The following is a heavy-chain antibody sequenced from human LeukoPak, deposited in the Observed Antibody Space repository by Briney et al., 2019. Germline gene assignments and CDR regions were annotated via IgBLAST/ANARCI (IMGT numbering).Heavy chain of an antibody. Sequence: SGGSLRLSCAASGFSFNKYAMHWVRQAPGMGLEWVAFIGYDGSNKYYADSVKGRFSISRDNSKNTLYLQVNSLRAEDTAVYYCAKAEWELSPIDYWGQGTLVTVSS. CDR1: GFSFNKYA. CDR3: AKAEWELSPIDY. D-gene: IGHD1-26*01. V-gene: IGHV3-30*02. J-gene: IGHJ4*02. CDR2: IGYDGSNK.